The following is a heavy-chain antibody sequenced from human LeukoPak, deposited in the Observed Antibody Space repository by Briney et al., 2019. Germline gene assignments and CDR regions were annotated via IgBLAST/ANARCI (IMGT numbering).Heavy chain of an antibody. Sequence: GGSLRLSCAASGFTFSSYSLNWVRQAPGKGLEWVSYISSSSSTIYYADSVKGRFTISRDNAKNSLFLQMNSLRDKDTAVYYCARGWGCTGGSCYYDYWGQGTLVTVSS. CDR3: ARGWGCTGGSCYYDY. CDR1: GFTFSSYS. J-gene: IGHJ4*02. CDR2: ISSSSSTI. V-gene: IGHV3-48*02. D-gene: IGHD2-15*01.